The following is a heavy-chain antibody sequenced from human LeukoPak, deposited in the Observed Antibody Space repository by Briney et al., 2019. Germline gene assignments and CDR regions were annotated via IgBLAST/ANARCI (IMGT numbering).Heavy chain of an antibody. Sequence: ASVKVSCKASGYTFTSYYMHWVRQAPGQGLEWMGIINPSGGSTSYAQKFQGRVTMTRDTSTSTVYMELSSLRSEDTAVYYCARGPVYCGGDCYSFDYWGQGTLVTVSS. CDR3: ARGPVYCGGDCYSFDY. CDR1: GYTFTSYY. V-gene: IGHV1-46*01. D-gene: IGHD2-21*02. J-gene: IGHJ4*02. CDR2: INPSGGST.